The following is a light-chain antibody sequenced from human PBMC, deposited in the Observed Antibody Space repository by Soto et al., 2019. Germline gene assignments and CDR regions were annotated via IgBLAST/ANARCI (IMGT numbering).Light chain of an antibody. V-gene: IGKV3-15*01. CDR2: GAA. J-gene: IGKJ5*01. CDR3: QEYNNWPLLT. Sequence: EIVMTQSPATLSVSPGERATLSCRASQSVFSSLAWYQQKPGQAPRLLIYGAATRATGIPARFSGSGSGTEFTLTISSLQSEDFAVYYCQEYNNWPLLTFGQGTRLEIK. CDR1: QSVFSS.